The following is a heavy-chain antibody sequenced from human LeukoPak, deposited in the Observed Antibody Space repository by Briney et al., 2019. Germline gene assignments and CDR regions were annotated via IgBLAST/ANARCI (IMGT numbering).Heavy chain of an antibody. D-gene: IGHD1-26*01. J-gene: IGHJ4*02. CDR1: GFPFSSYW. V-gene: IGHV3-7*01. CDR2: IKQDGGEK. Sequence: PGGSLRLSCAASGFPFSSYWMSWVRQAPGKGLEWVANIKQDGGEKFYVDSVKGRFTISRDNAKNSLYLQMNSLRAEDTAVYYCARESGRYQDFFENWGQGTLVTVSS. CDR3: ARESGRYQDFFEN.